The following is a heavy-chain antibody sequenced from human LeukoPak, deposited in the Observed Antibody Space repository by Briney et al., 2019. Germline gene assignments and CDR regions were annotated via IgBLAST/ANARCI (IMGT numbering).Heavy chain of an antibody. CDR1: GYTFTGYY. CDR2: INPSGGST. J-gene: IGHJ4*02. CDR3: ARTNYYDSSGYPNGFDY. Sequence: ASVKVSCKASGYTFTGYYMHWVRQAPGQGLEWMGIINPSGGSTSYAQKFQGRVTMTRDMSTSTVYMELSSLRSEDTAVYYCARTNYYDSSGYPNGFDYWGQGTLVAVSS. V-gene: IGHV1-46*01. D-gene: IGHD3-22*01.